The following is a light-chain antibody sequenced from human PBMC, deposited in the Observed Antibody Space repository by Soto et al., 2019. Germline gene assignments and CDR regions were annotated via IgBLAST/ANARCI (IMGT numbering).Light chain of an antibody. V-gene: IGKV3-11*01. CDR3: QQRYNWPPGT. CDR1: QRINNK. J-gene: IGKJ2*01. Sequence: EIVMTQSPATLSVSPGERVTLSCRASQRINNKVSWYHHKPCQAPRLLIYATSNRATGIPARFSGSGSGTDFTLTISSLEPEDFAVYYCQQRYNWPPGTFGQGTKVDIK. CDR2: ATS.